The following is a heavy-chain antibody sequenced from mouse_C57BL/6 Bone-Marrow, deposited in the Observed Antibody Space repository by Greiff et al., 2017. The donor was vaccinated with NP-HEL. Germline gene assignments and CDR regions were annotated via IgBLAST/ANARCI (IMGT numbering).Heavy chain of an antibody. D-gene: IGHD1-1*01. J-gene: IGHJ3*01. CDR2: INPNNGGT. V-gene: IGHV1-26*01. CDR1: GYTFTDYY. Sequence: VQLQQSGPELVKPGASVKISCKASGYTFTDYYMNWVKQSHGKSLEWIGDINPNNGGTSYNQKFKGKATLTVDKSSSTAYMELRSLTSEDSAVYYCARHYYGSSHGAWFAYWGQGTLVTVSA. CDR3: ARHYYGSSHGAWFAY.